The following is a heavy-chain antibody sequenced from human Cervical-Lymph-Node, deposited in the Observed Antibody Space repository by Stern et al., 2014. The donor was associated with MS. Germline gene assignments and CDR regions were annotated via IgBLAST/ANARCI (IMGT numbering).Heavy chain of an antibody. J-gene: IGHJ4*02. V-gene: IGHV3-30*18. Sequence: VQLVESGGGVVQPGRSLRLSCAASGFTFRNYGMHWVRQAPGKGLEWVAVISSDGSNKYYADAVKGRFTISRDNSKNTLYLQMHSLRTEDTAVYYCAKGRFPYYYDTSGYYAPLDYWGQGTLVTVSS. CDR2: ISSDGSNK. CDR3: AKGRFPYYYDTSGYYAPLDY. CDR1: GFTFRNYG. D-gene: IGHD3-22*01.